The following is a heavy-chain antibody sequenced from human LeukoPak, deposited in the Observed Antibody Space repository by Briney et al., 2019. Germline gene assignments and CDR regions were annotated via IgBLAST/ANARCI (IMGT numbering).Heavy chain of an antibody. V-gene: IGHV4-4*07. J-gene: IGHJ4*02. Sequence: SETLSLTCSVSGASISTFHWTWFRQPAGRGLEWIGLIYSSGSTLLNPSLKNRVAMSVDLTKNRLSLKLTSVTAADTAMYFCARKDGDYWGRGTLVTVSS. CDR3: ARKDGDY. CDR2: IYSSGST. CDR1: GASISTFH.